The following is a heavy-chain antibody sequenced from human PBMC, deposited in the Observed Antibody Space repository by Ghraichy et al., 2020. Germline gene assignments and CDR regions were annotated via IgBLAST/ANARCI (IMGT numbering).Heavy chain of an antibody. D-gene: IGHD6-6*01. CDR2: IYSTGST. CDR1: GGSIYSGGYY. Sequence: SETLSLTCTVSGGSIYSGGYYWTWIRQHPGKGLEWIGYIYSTGSTYYNPSLKSRVTISVDTSKNQFSLKLSSVTAADTAVYYCARLEYSNSFGLGVIDYWGQGTLVTVSS. J-gene: IGHJ4*02. CDR3: ARLEYSNSFGLGVIDY. V-gene: IGHV4-31*03.